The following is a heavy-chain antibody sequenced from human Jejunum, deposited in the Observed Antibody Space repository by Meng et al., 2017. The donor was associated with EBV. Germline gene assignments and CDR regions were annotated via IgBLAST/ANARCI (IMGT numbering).Heavy chain of an antibody. D-gene: IGHD3-10*02. Sequence: QVQLVPSGAEVKKPXSSVKVSCKASGGTFSGYAVNWVRQAPGQGLESMGWISTNSGNTNYAEKFQGRVTMTADPSTTTAYMELRSLGSDDSAVYYCARDVNYVPDDLGQGTLGTVAS. CDR3: ARDVNYVPDD. CDR2: ISTNSGNT. CDR1: GGTFSGYA. V-gene: IGHV1-18*01. J-gene: IGHJ4*02.